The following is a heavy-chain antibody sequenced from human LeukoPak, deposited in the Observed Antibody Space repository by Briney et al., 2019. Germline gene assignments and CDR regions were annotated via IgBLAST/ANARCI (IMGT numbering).Heavy chain of an antibody. CDR3: ARLSGPLGFCSGGSCYSDWYFDL. CDR2: INHSGST. V-gene: IGHV4-34*01. D-gene: IGHD2-15*01. Sequence: SETLSLTCAVYGGSFSGYYWSWIRQPPGKGLEWIGEINHSGSTNYNPSLKSRVTISVDTSKNHFSLKLTSVTAADAAVFYCARLSGPLGFCSGGSCYSDWYFDLWGRGTLVTVSS. J-gene: IGHJ2*01. CDR1: GGSFSGYY.